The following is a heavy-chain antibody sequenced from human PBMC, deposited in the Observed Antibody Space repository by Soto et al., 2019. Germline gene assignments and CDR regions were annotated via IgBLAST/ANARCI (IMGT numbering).Heavy chain of an antibody. CDR2: IWYDGSNK. V-gene: IGHV3-33*01. J-gene: IGHJ5*02. Sequence: GSLRLSCAASGFTFSSYGMHWVRQAPGKGLEWVAVIWYDGSNKYYADSVKGRFTISRDNSKNTLYLQMNSLRAEDTAVYYCARDGCSSTSCLYNWFDPWGQGTLVTVSS. CDR3: ARDGCSSTSCLYNWFDP. D-gene: IGHD2-2*01. CDR1: GFTFSSYG.